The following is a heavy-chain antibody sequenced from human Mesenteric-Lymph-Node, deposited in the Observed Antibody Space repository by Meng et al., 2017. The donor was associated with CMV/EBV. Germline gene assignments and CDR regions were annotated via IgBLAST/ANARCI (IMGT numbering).Heavy chain of an antibody. CDR1: GVPFRSYA. CDR2: IYCGGSST. V-gene: IGHV3-23*03. Sequence: SCAPPGVPFRSYALPCVRQGPGKGLEWVSVIYCGGSSTYCAGSVKGRLTISRDNSMNTLYLQMNSLSAEDTAVYYSAKDGGSWIPFDPWGQGTLVTVSS. J-gene: IGHJ5*02. CDR3: AKDGGSWIPFDP. D-gene: IGHD5-18*01.